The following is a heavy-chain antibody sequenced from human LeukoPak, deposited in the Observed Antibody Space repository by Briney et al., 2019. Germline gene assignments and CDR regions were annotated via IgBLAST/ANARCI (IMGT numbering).Heavy chain of an antibody. J-gene: IGHJ5*02. CDR1: GYSFTSYW. V-gene: IGHV5-51*01. D-gene: IGHD3-10*01. Sequence: GESLKISCKGSGYSFTSYWIGWVRQMTGKGLEWMGIIYPGDSDTRYSPSFQGQVTISADKSISTAYLQRSSLKASDTAMYYCARQRYYGSGSYSNWFDPWGQGTLVTVSS. CDR3: ARQRYYGSGSYSNWFDP. CDR2: IYPGDSDT.